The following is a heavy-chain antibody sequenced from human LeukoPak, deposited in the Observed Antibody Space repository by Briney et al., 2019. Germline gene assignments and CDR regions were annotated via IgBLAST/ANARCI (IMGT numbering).Heavy chain of an antibody. Sequence: GGSLRLSRAASGFTFSSYWMNWARQAPGKGLEWVASINHNGNVNYYVDSVKGRFTISRDNAKNSLYLQMSNLRAEDTAVYFCARGGGLDVWGQGATVTVS. CDR2: INHNGNVN. CDR1: GFTFSSYW. V-gene: IGHV3-7*03. J-gene: IGHJ6*02. D-gene: IGHD3-16*01. CDR3: ARGGGLDV.